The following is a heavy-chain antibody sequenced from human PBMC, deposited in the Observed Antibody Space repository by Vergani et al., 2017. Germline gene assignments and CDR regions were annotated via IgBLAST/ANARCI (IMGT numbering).Heavy chain of an antibody. CDR1: GGSISRYY. CDR3: ARDGYGSGSYYKPHNWFDP. J-gene: IGHJ5*02. CDR2: IYYSGST. D-gene: IGHD3-10*01. Sequence: QVQLQESGPGLVKPSETLSLTCTVSGGSISRYYWSWIRQPPGKGLEWIGYIYYSGSTNYNPSLKSRVTISVDTSKNQFSLKLSSVTAADTAVYYRARDGYGSGSYYKPHNWFDPWGQGTLVTVSS. V-gene: IGHV4-59*01.